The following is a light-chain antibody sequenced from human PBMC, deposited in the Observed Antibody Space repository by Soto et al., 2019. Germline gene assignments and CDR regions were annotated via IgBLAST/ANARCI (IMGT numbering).Light chain of an antibody. J-gene: IGLJ2*01. CDR1: SSDVGGYNY. V-gene: IGLV2-8*01. Sequence: QSALTQPPSASGSPGQSVTISCTGTSSDVGGYNYVSWYQQHPGKVPKLMIYEVFKRPPGVPDRFSGSKSGNTASLTVSGLRADDEADYYCSSHAGSINVAFGGGTKVTVL. CDR2: EVF. CDR3: SSHAGSINVA.